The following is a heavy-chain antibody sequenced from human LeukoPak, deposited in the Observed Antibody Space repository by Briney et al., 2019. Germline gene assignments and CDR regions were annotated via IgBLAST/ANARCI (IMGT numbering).Heavy chain of an antibody. CDR2: ISAYNGNT. CDR1: GYTFTSYG. Sequence: ASVNVSCKASGYTFTSYGISWVRQAPGQGLEWMGWISAYNGNTNYAQKLQGRVTMTTDTSTSTAYMELRSLRSDDTAVYYCARTIAVAGHDAFDIWGQGTMVTVSS. D-gene: IGHD6-19*01. CDR3: ARTIAVAGHDAFDI. V-gene: IGHV1-18*04. J-gene: IGHJ3*02.